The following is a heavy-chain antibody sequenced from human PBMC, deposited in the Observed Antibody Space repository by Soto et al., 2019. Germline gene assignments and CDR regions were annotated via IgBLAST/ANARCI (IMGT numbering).Heavy chain of an antibody. CDR3: AIYHSTAMEYFFDY. J-gene: IGHJ4*02. V-gene: IGHV3-30*03. Sequence: GGSLRVSCAASGFTFSSYGMHWVRQAPGKGLEWVAVISYDGSNKYYADSVKGRFTISRDNSKNTLYLQMNSLRAEDTAVYYCAIYHSTAMEYFFDYWGQGTLVTGSS. CDR2: ISYDGSNK. CDR1: GFTFSSYG. D-gene: IGHD5-18*01.